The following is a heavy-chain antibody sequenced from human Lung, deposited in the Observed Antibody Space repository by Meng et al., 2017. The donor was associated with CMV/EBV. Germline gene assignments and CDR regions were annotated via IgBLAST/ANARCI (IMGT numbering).Heavy chain of an antibody. J-gene: IGHJ4*03. CDR3: IWHTTNSCYFDL. D-gene: IGHD1-26*01. V-gene: IGHV3-15*01. Sequence: SCSASGLTFRDAWMSWVRQAPGKGLEWVGRVKTNTAAGTMDYAAPVKGRFTISRDISKNTLYMQMDSLKTEDRGMYYCIWHTTNSCYFDLWVPGTXVTVSS. CDR2: VKTNTAAGTM. CDR1: GLTFRDAW.